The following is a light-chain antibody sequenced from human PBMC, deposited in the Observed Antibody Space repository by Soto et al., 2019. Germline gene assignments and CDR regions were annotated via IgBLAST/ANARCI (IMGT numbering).Light chain of an antibody. V-gene: IGKV3-15*01. J-gene: IGKJ1*01. CDR1: QSVSSN. CDR2: GAS. CDR3: QQYNNWPWT. Sequence: DIVMTQSPATLSVSPGERATLSCRASQSVSSNLAWYQQKPGQAPRLLIYGASTRATGIPARFSGNGSGTEFTLTISSLQSEDFAVYYCQQYNNWPWTFGQGTKVDIK.